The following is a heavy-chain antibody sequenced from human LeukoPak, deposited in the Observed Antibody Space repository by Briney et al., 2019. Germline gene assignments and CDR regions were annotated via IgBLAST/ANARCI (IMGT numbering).Heavy chain of an antibody. Sequence: SETLSLTCTVSGGSISSYYWSWIRQPPGKGLEWIGYIYYSGSTNYNPSLKSRVTISVDTSKNQFSLKLSSVTAADTAVYYCASHTGLDNFDYWGQETLVSVSS. CDR1: GGSISSYY. CDR3: ASHTGLDNFDY. D-gene: IGHD2-2*03. V-gene: IGHV4-59*08. CDR2: IYYSGST. J-gene: IGHJ4*02.